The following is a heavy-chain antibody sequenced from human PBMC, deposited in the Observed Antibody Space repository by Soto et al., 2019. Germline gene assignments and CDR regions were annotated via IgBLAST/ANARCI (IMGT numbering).Heavy chain of an antibody. CDR2: IYYSGDT. J-gene: IGHJ6*02. CDR3: AREGARHNGGTSDYYSGMDV. V-gene: IGHV4-30-4*08. CDR1: GGSIISGDYY. Sequence: SETLSLTCTVSGGSIISGDYYWSWIRQPPGKGLEWIGYIYYSGDTSYNPSLKSRVTISIDTSKNQFSLKLSSVTAADTAFYYCAREGARHNGGTSDYYSGMDVWGQGTTVTVSS. D-gene: IGHD1-1*01.